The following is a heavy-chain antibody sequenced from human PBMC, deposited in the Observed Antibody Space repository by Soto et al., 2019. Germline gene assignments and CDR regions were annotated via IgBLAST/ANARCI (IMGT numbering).Heavy chain of an antibody. D-gene: IGHD1-1*01. CDR2: ISYDGSNK. CDR1: GFTFSSYA. J-gene: IGHJ4*02. V-gene: IGHV3-30-3*01. CDR3: ARSYNWNDGQDY. Sequence: VQLVESGGGMVQPGRSLRLSCAASGFTFSSYAMHWVRQAPGKGQEWVAVISYDGSNKYYADSVKGRFTISRDNSKNTLYLQMNSLRAEDTAVYYCARSYNWNDGQDYWGQGTLVTVSS.